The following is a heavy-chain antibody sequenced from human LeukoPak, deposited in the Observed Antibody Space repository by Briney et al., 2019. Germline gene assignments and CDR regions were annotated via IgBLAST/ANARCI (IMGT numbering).Heavy chain of an antibody. D-gene: IGHD1-26*01. CDR3: IRVGPMGDY. CDR2: INPSGGST. Sequence: ASVKVSCKASGYTFTSYYMHWVRLAPGQGLEWMGIINPSGGSTSYAQKFQGRVTMTRDTSTSTVYMELSSLRSEHTAVYYCIRVGPMGDYWGQGTLVTVSS. V-gene: IGHV1-46*01. CDR1: GYTFTSYY. J-gene: IGHJ4*02.